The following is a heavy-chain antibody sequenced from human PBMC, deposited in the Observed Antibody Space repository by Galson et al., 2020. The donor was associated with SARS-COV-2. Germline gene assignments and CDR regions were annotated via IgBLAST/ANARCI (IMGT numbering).Heavy chain of an antibody. V-gene: IGHV2-5*02. D-gene: IGHD3-10*01. CDR1: GFSLRTSGVG. CDR3: AHRRELLWFGDLFDP. CDR2: MYCDDDK. Sequence: SGPTLVKPTQTLTLTCTFSGFSLRTSGVGVCWIRQPPGKSLEWLPLMYCDDDKRYSPSLKSRLTITKDTSKNQVVLTMTNMDPVDTATYYCAHRRELLWFGDLFDPWGQGTLVTVSS. J-gene: IGHJ5*02.